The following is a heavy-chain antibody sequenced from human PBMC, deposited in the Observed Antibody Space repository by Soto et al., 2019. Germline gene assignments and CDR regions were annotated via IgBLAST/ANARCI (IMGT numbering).Heavy chain of an antibody. CDR3: ARSYWFGASSYGMDV. Sequence: QVQLVQSGAEVKKPGSSVKVSCKASGGTFSSYAISWVRQAPGQGLEWMGGIIPIFGTANYAQKFQGRVTIXXDXSXXTAYMELSSLRSGDTAVYDCARSYWFGASSYGMDVWGQGTTVTVSS. D-gene: IGHD3-10*01. CDR2: IIPIFGTA. J-gene: IGHJ6*02. CDR1: GGTFSSYA. V-gene: IGHV1-69*05.